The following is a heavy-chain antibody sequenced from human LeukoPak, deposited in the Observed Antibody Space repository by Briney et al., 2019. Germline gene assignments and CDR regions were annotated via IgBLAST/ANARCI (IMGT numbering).Heavy chain of an antibody. CDR3: ARGAILTPRNFDY. Sequence: GGSLRLSCAASGFTFSSYSMNWVRQAPGKGLEWVSSISSSSYIYYADSVKGRFTISRDNAKNSLYLQMNSLRAEDTAVYYCARGAILTPRNFDYWGQGTLVTVSS. J-gene: IGHJ4*02. D-gene: IGHD3-9*01. CDR2: ISSSSYI. CDR1: GFTFSSYS. V-gene: IGHV3-21*01.